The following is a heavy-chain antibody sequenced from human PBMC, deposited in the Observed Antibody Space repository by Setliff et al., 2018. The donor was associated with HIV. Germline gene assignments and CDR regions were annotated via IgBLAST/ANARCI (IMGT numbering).Heavy chain of an antibody. Sequence: ASETLSLTCTVSGVSFSSGGYYWSWIRQHPGKGLEWIGYVYYTGTTYFNPSLKSRITISVDTSKNQFSLKLGFVTAADTAVYYCARGESTTCDLAEYFQHWGHGTLVTVSS. CDR1: GVSFSSGGYY. V-gene: IGHV4-31*03. CDR2: VYYTGTT. D-gene: IGHD2-2*01. J-gene: IGHJ1*01. CDR3: ARGESTTCDLAEYFQH.